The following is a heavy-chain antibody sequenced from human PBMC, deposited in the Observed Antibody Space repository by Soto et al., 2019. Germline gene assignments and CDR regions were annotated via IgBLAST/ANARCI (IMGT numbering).Heavy chain of an antibody. V-gene: IGHV3-48*02. D-gene: IGHD6-19*01. CDR1: GFSLANYP. CDR2: SSPRGDTI. CDR3: AKGPRTNVGWPYYFES. J-gene: IGHJ4*02. Sequence: GGSLRLSCVASGFSLANYPMNWVRQTPGKGLEWISYSSPRGDTIYYADSVEGRFTISRDNARNSLSLHMSSLRDEDSALYYCAKGPRTNVGWPYYFESWGQGVPVTVSS.